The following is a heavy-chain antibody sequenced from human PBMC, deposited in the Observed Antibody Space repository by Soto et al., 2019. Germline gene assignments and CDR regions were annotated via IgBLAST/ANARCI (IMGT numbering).Heavy chain of an antibody. CDR3: ARVSLIPIAAACTVWFDP. J-gene: IGHJ5*02. CDR1: GGSISSYY. CDR2: IYYSGST. D-gene: IGHD6-13*01. V-gene: IGHV4-59*08. Sequence: SETLSLTCTVSGGSISSYYWSWIRQPPGKGLEWIGYIYYSGSTNYNPSLKSRVTISVDTSKNQFSLKLSSVTAADTAVYYCARVSLIPIAAACTVWFDPWGQGTLVTVSS.